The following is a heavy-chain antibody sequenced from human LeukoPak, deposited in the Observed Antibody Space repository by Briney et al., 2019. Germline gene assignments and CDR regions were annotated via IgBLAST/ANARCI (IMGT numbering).Heavy chain of an antibody. V-gene: IGHV4-39*01. CDR2: IFHSGST. CDR3: ARSWFSTGPADY. D-gene: IGHD6-13*01. CDR1: GGSISSYY. Sequence: SETLSLTCTVSGGSISSYYWGWIRQPPGKGLEWIGSIFHSGSTYYNPSLKSRVTISVDTSKNQFSLKLTSVTAADTAVYYCARSWFSTGPADYWGQGTLVTVSS. J-gene: IGHJ4*02.